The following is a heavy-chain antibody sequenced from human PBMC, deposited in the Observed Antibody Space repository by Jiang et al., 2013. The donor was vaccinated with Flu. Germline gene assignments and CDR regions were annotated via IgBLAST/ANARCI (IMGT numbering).Heavy chain of an antibody. CDR2: ISPNSGGT. CDR3: ARANGHYLEWLSSTHGMDV. CDR1: GYTFTDYY. D-gene: IGHD3-3*01. V-gene: IGHV1-2*06. Sequence: SVRVSCRASGYTFTDYYLYWVRQAPGQGLEWMGRISPNSGGTISAQKFQGRVTMTRDTSISTAYMQLTSLTSDDTAVYYCARANGHYLEWLSSTHGMDVWGQGTTVTVSS. J-gene: IGHJ6*02.